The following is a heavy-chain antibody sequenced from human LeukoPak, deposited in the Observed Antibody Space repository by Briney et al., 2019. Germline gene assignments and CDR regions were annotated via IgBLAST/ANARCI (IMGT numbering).Heavy chain of an antibody. D-gene: IGHD6-13*01. V-gene: IGHV4-34*01. CDR1: GGSFSGYY. CDR2: INHSGST. CDR3: ARGVTAAAGYNWFDP. J-gene: IGHJ5*02. Sequence: SETLSLTCAVYGGSFSGYYWSWIRQPPGKGLEWIGEINHSGSTNYNPSLKSRVTISVDTSKNQFSLELSSVTAADTAVYYCARGVTAAAGYNWFDPWGQGTLVTVSS.